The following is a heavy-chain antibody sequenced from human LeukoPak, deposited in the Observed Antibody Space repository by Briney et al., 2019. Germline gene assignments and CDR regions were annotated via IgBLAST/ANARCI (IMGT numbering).Heavy chain of an antibody. CDR2: ITGDCNYI. CDR1: GYTFNDYT. J-gene: IGHJ4*02. V-gene: IGHV3-21*01. CDR3: AGERNFYYFDY. D-gene: IGHD3-3*01. Sequence: KPGGSLRLSCAASGYTFNDYTRTWVRQAPGKGLEWVSSITGDCNYIFYADSVKGRFTISRDNAQNSLFLELNSLRGEDTAVYYCAGERNFYYFDYWGQGALVTVSS.